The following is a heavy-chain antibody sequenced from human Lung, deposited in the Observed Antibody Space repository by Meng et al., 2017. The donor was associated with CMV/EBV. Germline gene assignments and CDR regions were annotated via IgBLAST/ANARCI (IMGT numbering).Heavy chain of an antibody. CDR2: IKYDGSEK. D-gene: IGHD4-17*01. J-gene: IGHJ4*02. CDR1: GFTFSSYW. CDR3: ARDLHGDLNY. Sequence: GGSLRLXCAASGFTFSSYWMAWVRQAPGKGLEWVANIKYDGSEKYYVDSVKGRFSISRDNGKNSLYLQMNSLRVEDTALYYCARDLHGDLNYWGQGTLVXVSS. V-gene: IGHV3-7*01.